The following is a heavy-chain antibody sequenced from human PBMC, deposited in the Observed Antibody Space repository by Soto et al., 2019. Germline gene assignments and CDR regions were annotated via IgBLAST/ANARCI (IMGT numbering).Heavy chain of an antibody. V-gene: IGHV3-23*01. CDR2: ISGSGGST. D-gene: IGHD2-2*01. CDR1: GFTFSSYA. Sequence: GGSLRLSCAASGFTFSSYAMSWVRQAPGKGLEWVSAISGSGGSTYYADSVKGRFTISRDNSKNTLYLQMNSLRAEDTAVYYCATPPPDIVVVPAGERRVDYWGQGTLVTVSS. J-gene: IGHJ4*02. CDR3: ATPPPDIVVVPAGERRVDY.